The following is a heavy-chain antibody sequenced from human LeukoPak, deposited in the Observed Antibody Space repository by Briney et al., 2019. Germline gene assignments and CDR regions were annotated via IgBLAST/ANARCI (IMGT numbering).Heavy chain of an antibody. CDR2: INPSGGST. Sequence: ASVKVSCKASGYTFTSYYMHWVRQAPGQGLEWMGIINPSGGSTSYAQKFQGRVTMTRDTSTSTVYVELSSLRSEDTAVYYCAREAVTTGMDYYYYYGMDVWGQGTTVTVSS. J-gene: IGHJ6*02. CDR1: GYTFTSYY. V-gene: IGHV1-46*01. CDR3: AREAVTTGMDYYYYYGMDV. D-gene: IGHD4-17*01.